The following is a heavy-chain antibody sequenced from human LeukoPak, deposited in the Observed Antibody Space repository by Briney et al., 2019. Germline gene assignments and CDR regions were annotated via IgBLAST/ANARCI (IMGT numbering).Heavy chain of an antibody. CDR3: ARVLPPYSYGHGPFDY. J-gene: IGHJ4*02. Sequence: GGSLRLSCAASGFTFSSYAMSWVRQVPGKGLEWVSVISGSGDNTYYADSVKGRFTISRDNSKNMLYLQMNSLRAEDTAVYHCARVLPPYSYGHGPFDYWGQGSLVTVSS. D-gene: IGHD5-18*01. V-gene: IGHV3-23*01. CDR2: ISGSGDNT. CDR1: GFTFSSYA.